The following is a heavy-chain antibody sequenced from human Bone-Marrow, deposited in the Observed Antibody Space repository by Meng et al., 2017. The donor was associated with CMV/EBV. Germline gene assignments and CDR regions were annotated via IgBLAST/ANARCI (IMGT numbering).Heavy chain of an antibody. Sequence: ASVKVSCKASGYTFTSYYMHWVRQAPGQGLEWMGIINPSGGSTSYAQKFQGRVTMTRDTSTSTVYMELSSLRSEDTAVYYCARGHFVMRRMWELRDWFDPWGQATPVTVSS. CDR1: GYTFTSYY. CDR2: INPSGGST. D-gene: IGHD1-26*01. J-gene: IGHJ5*02. CDR3: ARGHFVMRRMWELRDWFDP. V-gene: IGHV1-46*01.